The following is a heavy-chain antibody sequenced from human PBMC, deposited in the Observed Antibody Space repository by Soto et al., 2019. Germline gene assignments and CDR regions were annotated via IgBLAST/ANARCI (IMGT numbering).Heavy chain of an antibody. Sequence: SVKVSCRASGGTFSSYASSWVRQAPGQGLEWMGGIIPIFGTANYAQKFQGRVTITADKSTSTAYMELSSLRSEDTAVYYCARGGHSSGCHHGSSPCYYYYGMDVLGQGTTVTFSS. V-gene: IGHV1-69*06. D-gene: IGHD6-19*01. J-gene: IGHJ6*02. CDR1: GGTFSSYA. CDR3: ARGGHSSGCHHGSSPCYYYYGMDV. CDR2: IIPIFGTA.